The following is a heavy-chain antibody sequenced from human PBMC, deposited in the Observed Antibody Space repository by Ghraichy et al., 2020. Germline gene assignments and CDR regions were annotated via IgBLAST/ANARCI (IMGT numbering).Heavy chain of an antibody. J-gene: IGHJ4*02. CDR1: GGSISSYY. D-gene: IGHD3-3*01. CDR3: ARTYYDFWSGYPSPFDY. V-gene: IGHV4-59*01. Sequence: SQTLSLTCTVSGGSISSYYWSWIRQPPGKGLEWIGYIYYSGSTNYNPSLKSRVTISVDTSKNQFSLKLSSVTAADTAVYYCARTYYDFWSGYPSPFDYWGQGTLVTVSS. CDR2: IYYSGST.